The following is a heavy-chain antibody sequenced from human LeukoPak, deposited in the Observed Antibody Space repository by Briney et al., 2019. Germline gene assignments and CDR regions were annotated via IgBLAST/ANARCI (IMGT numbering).Heavy chain of an antibody. CDR3: ARGAAAGTGAFDI. V-gene: IGHV1-69*04. D-gene: IGHD6-13*01. Sequence: GASVKVSCKASGGTFSSYAISWVRQAPGQGLEWMGRIIPILGIANYAQKFQGRVTITADKSASTAYMELSSLRSEDTAVYYCARGAAAGTGAFDIWGQGTMVTVSS. CDR2: IIPILGIA. CDR1: GGTFSSYA. J-gene: IGHJ3*02.